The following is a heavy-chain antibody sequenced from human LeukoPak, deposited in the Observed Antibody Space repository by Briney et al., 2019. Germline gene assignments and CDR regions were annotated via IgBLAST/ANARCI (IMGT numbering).Heavy chain of an antibody. CDR1: GFTFSSCA. CDR2: ISDSGGNT. V-gene: IGHV3-23*01. CDR3: AKGSLHPGIFDY. J-gene: IGHJ4*02. Sequence: PGGSLRLSCAASGFTFSSCAMTWVRQAPGKGLEWVSTISDSGGNTYYADSVKGRVTISRDNYKNTLYLQMDSLRAEDTAVYYCAKGSLHPGIFDYWGQGTLVTVSS.